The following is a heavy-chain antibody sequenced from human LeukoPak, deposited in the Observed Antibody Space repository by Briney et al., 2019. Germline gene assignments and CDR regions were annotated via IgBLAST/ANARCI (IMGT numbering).Heavy chain of an antibody. CDR1: GFTFSSYG. CDR3: AREGPRGNSQFDY. V-gene: IGHV3-33*01. J-gene: IGHJ4*02. Sequence: GGSLRLSCAASGFTFSSYGMHWVRQAPGKGLEWVALIWYDGSNKYYTDSVKGRLTISRDNSKNTLYLQTNSLRAEDTAVYYCAREGPRGNSQFDYWGQGTLVTVSS. D-gene: IGHD2/OR15-2a*01. CDR2: IWYDGSNK.